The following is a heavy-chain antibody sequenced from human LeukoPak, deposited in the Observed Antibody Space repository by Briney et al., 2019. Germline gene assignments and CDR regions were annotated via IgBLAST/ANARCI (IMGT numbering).Heavy chain of an antibody. CDR3: TEGDTAMVTGY. J-gene: IGHJ4*02. V-gene: IGHV1-46*01. D-gene: IGHD5-18*01. CDR1: GYTFTSYY. Sequence: ASVKVSCKASGYTFTSYYMHWVRQAPGQGLEWMGIINPSGGSTSYAQKFQGRVTMTRDMSTSTVYMELSSLRSEDTAVYYCTEGDTAMVTGYWGQGTLVTVSS. CDR2: INPSGGST.